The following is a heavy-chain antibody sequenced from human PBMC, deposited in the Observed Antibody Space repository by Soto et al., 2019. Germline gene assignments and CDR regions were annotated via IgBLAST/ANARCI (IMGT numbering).Heavy chain of an antibody. V-gene: IGHV1-8*01. CDR2: MNPNSGNT. Sequence: QVQLVQYGAEVKKPGASVKVSGKASGYTFTSYDINWVRQATGQGLEWMGWMNPNSGNTGYAQKFQGRVTMTRNTSISTAYMELSSLRSEDTAVYSCARMYDFWSVFSDYWGQGSLVTVSS. J-gene: IGHJ4*02. D-gene: IGHD3-3*01. CDR3: ARMYDFWSVFSDY. CDR1: GYTFTSYD.